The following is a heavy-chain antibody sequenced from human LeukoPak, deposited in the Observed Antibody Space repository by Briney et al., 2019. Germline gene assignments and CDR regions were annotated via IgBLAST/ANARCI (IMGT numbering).Heavy chain of an antibody. J-gene: IGHJ6*02. CDR1: GFTFSAYS. Sequence: GGSLRLSCAASGFTFSAYSMNWVRQAPGKGLEWVSSISSGTTYIYYADSVKGRFTTSRDSAKNSLYLQMNSLRAEDTAVYYCARASDSGDYFSGMDVWGQGTTVTVSS. CDR3: ARASDSGDYFSGMDV. V-gene: IGHV3-21*01. CDR2: ISSGTTYI. D-gene: IGHD4-17*01.